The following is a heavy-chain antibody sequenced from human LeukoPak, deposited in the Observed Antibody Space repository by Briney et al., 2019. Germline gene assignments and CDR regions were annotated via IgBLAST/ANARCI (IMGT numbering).Heavy chain of an antibody. Sequence: SETLSLTCTVSGGSISSGSYYWSWIRQPAGKGLEWIGRIYTSGSTNYNPSLKSRVTISIDTSKNQFSLKLSSVTAADTAVYYCARGLWFGDENPPYFDYWGQGTLVTVSS. CDR1: GGSISSGSYY. V-gene: IGHV4-61*02. D-gene: IGHD3-10*01. CDR3: ARGLWFGDENPPYFDY. CDR2: IYTSGST. J-gene: IGHJ4*02.